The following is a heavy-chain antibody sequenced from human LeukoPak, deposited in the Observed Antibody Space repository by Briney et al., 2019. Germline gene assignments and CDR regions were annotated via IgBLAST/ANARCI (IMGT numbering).Heavy chain of an antibody. D-gene: IGHD5-12*01. V-gene: IGHV1-2*02. CDR2: INPYSGGT. CDR3: ARDQIVTTDYYYYYYMDV. CDR1: GYIFTAYY. Sequence: GASVKVSCKASGYIFTAYYMHWVRQAPGQGLEWMGWINPYSGGTNSAQKFQGRLTMTRDTSISTAYMELSRLRSDDTAVYYCARDQIVTTDYYYYYYMDVWGKGTTVTISS. J-gene: IGHJ6*03.